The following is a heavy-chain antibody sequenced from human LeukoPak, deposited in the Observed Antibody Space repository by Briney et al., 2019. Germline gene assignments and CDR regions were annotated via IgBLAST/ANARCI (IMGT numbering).Heavy chain of an antibody. CDR1: GLTFASYA. J-gene: IGHJ4*02. Sequence: PGGSLRLSCAASGLTFASYAMSWVRQAPGKGLEWVSSISSSGSDTSYADSVKGRFTISRDNSKNTLYLQMNSLRAEDTALYYWANRHQYSFDYWGQGTLVTVSS. CDR2: ISSSGSDT. V-gene: IGHV3-23*01. CDR3: ANRHQYSFDY.